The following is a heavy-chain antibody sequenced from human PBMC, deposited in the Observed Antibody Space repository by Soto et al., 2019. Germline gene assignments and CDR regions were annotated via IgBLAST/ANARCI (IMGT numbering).Heavy chain of an antibody. V-gene: IGHV3-30-3*01. D-gene: IGHD3-10*01. J-gene: IGHJ6*02. CDR2: ISYDGSNK. Sequence: GGSLRLSCAASGFTFSSYAMHWVRQAPGKGLEWVAVISYDGSNKYYADSVKGRFTISRDNSKNTLYLQMNSLRAEDTAVYYCARVLDLGSGRVYYYYGMDVWGQGTTVTVSS. CDR3: ARVLDLGSGRVYYYYGMDV. CDR1: GFTFSSYA.